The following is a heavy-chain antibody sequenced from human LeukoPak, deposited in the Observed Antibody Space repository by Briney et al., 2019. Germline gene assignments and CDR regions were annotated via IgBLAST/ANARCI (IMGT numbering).Heavy chain of an antibody. CDR2: IIPIFGTA. V-gene: IGHV1-69*13. CDR1: GYTFTSYG. Sequence: ASVTVSCKASGYTFTSYGISWVRQAPGQGLEWMGGIIPIFGTANYAQKFQGRVTITADESTSTAYMELSSLRSEDTAVYYCARGYSSSSVGFDYWGQGTLVTVSS. J-gene: IGHJ4*02. D-gene: IGHD6-6*01. CDR3: ARGYSSSSVGFDY.